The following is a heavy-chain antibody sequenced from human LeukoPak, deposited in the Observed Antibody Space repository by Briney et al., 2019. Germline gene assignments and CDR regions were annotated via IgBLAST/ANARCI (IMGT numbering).Heavy chain of an antibody. V-gene: IGHV3-7*01. CDR2: IKQDGSEK. D-gene: IGHD2-15*01. Sequence: GGSLRLSCAASTFTFSSYWMTWVRQAPGKGLEWVANIKQDGSEKYYVDSVKGRFTISRDNAKNSLYPQMNSLRVEDTAVYYCARDPDCSGGSCWSWGQGTLVTVSS. CDR1: TFTFSSYW. J-gene: IGHJ4*02. CDR3: ARDPDCSGGSCWS.